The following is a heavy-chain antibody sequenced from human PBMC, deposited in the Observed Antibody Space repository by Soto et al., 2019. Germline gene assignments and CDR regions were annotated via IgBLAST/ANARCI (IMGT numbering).Heavy chain of an antibody. V-gene: IGHV4-31*03. CDR1: GGSISSGGYY. CDR2: IYYSGST. D-gene: IGHD3-10*01. Sequence: SETLSLTCTVSGGSISSGGYYWSWIRQHPGKGLEWIGYIYYSGSTYYNPSLKSRVTISVDTSKNQFSLKLSSVTAADTAVYYCGNSVSARTFYYWGQGTLVTVSS. J-gene: IGHJ4*02. CDR3: GNSVSARTFYY.